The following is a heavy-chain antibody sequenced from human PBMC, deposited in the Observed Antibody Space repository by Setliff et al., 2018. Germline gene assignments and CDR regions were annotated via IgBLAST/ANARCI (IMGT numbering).Heavy chain of an antibody. CDR1: GYTFTNYG. CDR2: INNYSFKT. CDR3: ARINFYVSSGYYYAPDF. J-gene: IGHJ4*02. V-gene: IGHV1-18*01. Sequence: ASVKVSCKPSGYTFTNYGINWVRRAPGQGLEWMGWINNYSFKTTYPQKFLDRVTVTTDTSATTAYMELKNLRSDDTAVYYCARINFYVSSGYYYAPDFWGQGTLVTVSS. D-gene: IGHD3-22*01.